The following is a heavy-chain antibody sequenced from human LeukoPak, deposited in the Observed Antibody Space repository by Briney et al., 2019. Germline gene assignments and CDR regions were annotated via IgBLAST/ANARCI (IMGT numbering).Heavy chain of an antibody. CDR2: ISAYNGNT. V-gene: IGHV1-18*01. CDR1: GYTFTDYA. D-gene: IGHD3-16*01. CDR3: ARDASEGGPFDY. J-gene: IGHJ4*02. Sequence: ASVKVSCKASGYTFTDYAMNWVRQAPGQGLEWMGWISAYNGNTNYAQKLQGRVTMTTDTSTSTAYMELRSLRSDDTAVYYCARDASEGGPFDYWGQGTLVTVSS.